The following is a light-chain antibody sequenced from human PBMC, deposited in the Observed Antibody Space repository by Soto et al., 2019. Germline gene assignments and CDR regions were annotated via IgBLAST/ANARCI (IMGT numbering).Light chain of an antibody. CDR3: SSYTTSSTFV. V-gene: IGLV2-14*03. Sequence: QSALTQPASVSGSPGQSITISCTGTSSDVGGYNYVSWYQHHPGKAPKLMIYDVSDRPSGVYNRFSGSKSGNTASLTISGLQAEDEADYYCSSYTTSSTFVFGGGTQLTVL. CDR1: SSDVGGYNY. J-gene: IGLJ2*01. CDR2: DVS.